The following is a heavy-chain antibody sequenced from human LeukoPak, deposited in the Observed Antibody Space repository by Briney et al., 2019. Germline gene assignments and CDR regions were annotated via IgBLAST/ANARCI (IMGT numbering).Heavy chain of an antibody. D-gene: IGHD1-26*01. J-gene: IGHJ4*02. CDR2: IYSGGST. CDR3: ARGATLSGSYSLDY. CDR1: GLTVSTNY. V-gene: IGHV3-53*01. Sequence: GGSLTLSCAASGLTVSTNYVSWVRQAPGKGREWVSAIYSGGSTINGNSVKGRFTISRDNSKNTLHLQMNSLRAEDTAVYYCARGATLSGSYSLDYWGQGTLVTVSS.